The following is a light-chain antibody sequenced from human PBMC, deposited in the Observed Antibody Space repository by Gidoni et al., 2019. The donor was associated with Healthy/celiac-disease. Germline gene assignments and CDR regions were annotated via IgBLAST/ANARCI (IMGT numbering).Light chain of an antibody. J-gene: IGLJ2*01. CDR2: GKN. V-gene: IGLV3-19*01. Sequence: SSELTQDTAVSRALGQTVRITCQGDSLRSYYASWYQQKPGQAPVLVIYGKNNRPSGIPDRFSGSSSGNTASLTITGAQAEDEADYYCNSRDSSGILHVVFGGGTKLTVL. CDR3: NSRDSSGILHVV. CDR1: SLRSYY.